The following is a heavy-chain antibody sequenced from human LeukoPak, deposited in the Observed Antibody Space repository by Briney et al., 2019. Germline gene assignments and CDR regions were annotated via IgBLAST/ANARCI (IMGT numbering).Heavy chain of an antibody. Sequence: GRCLRLSCAASGFTFSSYGMHWVRQAPGKGLEWVAVIWYDGSNKNYADSVKGRFTISRDNSKNTLYLQMNSLRAEDTAVYYCARDTYYHYYDSSGYYIDYWGQGTLVTVFS. CDR3: ARDTYYHYYDSSGYYIDY. CDR1: GFTFSSYG. CDR2: IWYDGSNK. V-gene: IGHV3-33*01. J-gene: IGHJ4*02. D-gene: IGHD3-22*01.